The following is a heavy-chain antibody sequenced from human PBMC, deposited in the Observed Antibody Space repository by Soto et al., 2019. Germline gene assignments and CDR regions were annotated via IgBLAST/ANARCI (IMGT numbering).Heavy chain of an antibody. Sequence: QVQLVESGGGVVQPGRSLRLSCAAAGFTFNKYAMDWVRQVPGKGLEWVALIAYDSSDKKYADSVKGRFTISRDNAKDTLFLHMNHLRPEDTALYYCARPLEWFGDDAFDLWGRGTMVIVSS. V-gene: IGHV3-30-3*01. CDR3: ARPLEWFGDDAFDL. CDR1: GFTFNKYA. J-gene: IGHJ3*01. CDR2: IAYDSSDK. D-gene: IGHD3-10*01.